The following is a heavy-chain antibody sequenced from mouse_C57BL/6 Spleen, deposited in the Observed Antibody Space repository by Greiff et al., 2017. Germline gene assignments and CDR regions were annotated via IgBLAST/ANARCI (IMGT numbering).Heavy chain of an antibody. V-gene: IGHV1-26*01. J-gene: IGHJ3*01. D-gene: IGHD2-1*01. CDR3: ARLDYGREAY. CDR1: GYTLTDYY. CDR2: INPNNGGT. Sequence: EVQLQQSGPELVKPGASVKISCKASGYTLTDYYMNWVKQSHGKSLEWIGDINPNNGGTSYNQKFKGKATLTVDKYSSTAYMGLRSLTSEDSAVYYCARLDYGREAYWGQGTLVTVSA.